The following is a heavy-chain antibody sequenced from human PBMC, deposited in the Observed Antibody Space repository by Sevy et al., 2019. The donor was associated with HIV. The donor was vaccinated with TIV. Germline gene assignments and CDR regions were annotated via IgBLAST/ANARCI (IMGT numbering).Heavy chain of an antibody. D-gene: IGHD1-26*01. J-gene: IGHJ3*02. CDR1: GFTFSNAW. CDR3: TTDSTQPLIVGATWSDAFDI. Sequence: GGSLRLSCAASGFTFSNAWMSWVRQAPGKGLEWVGRIKSKTDGGTTDYAAPVKGRFTISRDDSKNTLYLQMNSLKTEDTAVYYCTTDSTQPLIVGATWSDAFDIWGHGTMVTVSS. CDR2: IKSKTDGGTT. V-gene: IGHV3-15*01.